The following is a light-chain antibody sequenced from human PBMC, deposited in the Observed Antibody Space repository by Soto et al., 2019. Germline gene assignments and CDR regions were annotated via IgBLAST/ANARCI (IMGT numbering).Light chain of an antibody. CDR1: SSDVGSYNY. V-gene: IGLV2-14*01. J-gene: IGLJ1*01. CDR2: DVS. CDR3: SSYTRSSFYV. Sequence: QSALTQPASVSGSPGQSITISCTGTSSDVGSYNYVSWYQQHPGKAPKLMIYDVSNRPSGVSNRFSGSKSGNTASLTISGLQAEDEADYYCSSYTRSSFYVFGTGTKVTVL.